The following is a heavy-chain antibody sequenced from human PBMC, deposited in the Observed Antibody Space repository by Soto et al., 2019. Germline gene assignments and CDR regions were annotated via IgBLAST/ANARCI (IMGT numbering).Heavy chain of an antibody. D-gene: IGHD3-16*01. J-gene: IGHJ6*03. CDR2: IYRSGST. CDR3: ARTLDYGHMDV. CDR1: GDSVRNQY. V-gene: IGHV4-4*09. Sequence: SETLSLTCTVYGDSVRNQYWSWIRRPTGRGLEWIGYIYRSGSTKYNPSLKSRLTISVDTSKNQFSLKLSSVTAADTAVYYCARTLDYGHMDVWGKGTTVTVSS.